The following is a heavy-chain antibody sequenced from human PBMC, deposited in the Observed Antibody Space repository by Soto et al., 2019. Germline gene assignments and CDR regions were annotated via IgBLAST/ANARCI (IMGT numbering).Heavy chain of an antibody. V-gene: IGHV4-39*01. D-gene: IGHD4-17*01. CDR3: ARQWVHDYGDFDAFDI. CDR2: IYYSGST. J-gene: IGHJ3*02. CDR1: GGSISSSSYY. Sequence: SETLSLTCTVSGGSISSSSYYWGWIRQPPGKGLEWIGSIYYSGSTYYNPSLKSRVTISVDTSKNQFSLKLSSVTAADTAVYYCARQWVHDYGDFDAFDIWGQGTMVTVSS.